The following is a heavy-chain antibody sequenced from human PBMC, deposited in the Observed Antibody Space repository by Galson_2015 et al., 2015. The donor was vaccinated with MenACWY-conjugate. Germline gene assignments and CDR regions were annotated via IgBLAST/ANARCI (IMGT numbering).Heavy chain of an antibody. CDR2: IRSKANSYAT. Sequence: SLRLSCAASGFTFSGSAMHWVRQASGKGLEWVGRIRSKANSYATAYAASVKGRFTISRDDSKNTAYLQMNSLKTEDTAVYYCTRGLFHDAFDIWGQGTMVTVSS. V-gene: IGHV3-73*01. CDR3: TRGLFHDAFDI. J-gene: IGHJ3*02. CDR1: GFTFSGSA. D-gene: IGHD3-22*01.